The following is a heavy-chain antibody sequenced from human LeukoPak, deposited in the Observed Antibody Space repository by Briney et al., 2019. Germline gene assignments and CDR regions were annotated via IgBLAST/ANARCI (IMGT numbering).Heavy chain of an antibody. CDR3: ARDITMVRGESGMDV. J-gene: IGHJ6*02. CDR2: INHSGST. Sequence: SETLSLTCAVYGGSFSGYYRSWIRQPPGKGLEWIGEINHSGSTNYNPPLKSRVTISVDTSKNQFSLKLSSVTAADTAVYYCARDITMVRGESGMDVWGQGTTVTVSS. V-gene: IGHV4-34*01. D-gene: IGHD3-10*01. CDR1: GGSFSGYY.